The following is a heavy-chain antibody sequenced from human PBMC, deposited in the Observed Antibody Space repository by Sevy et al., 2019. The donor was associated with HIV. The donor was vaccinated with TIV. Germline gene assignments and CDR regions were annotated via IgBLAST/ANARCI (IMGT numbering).Heavy chain of an antibody. J-gene: IGHJ5*02. CDR1: GYSISSGYY. V-gene: IGHV4-38-2*02. D-gene: IGHD3-3*01. CDR2: IYHSGST. CDR3: ARVYDFWDNWFDP. Sequence: SETVSLTCTVSGYSISSGYYWGWIRQPPGKGLEWIGSIYHSGSTYYNPSLKSRVTISVDTSKNQFSLKLSSVTAADTAVYYCARVYDFWDNWFDPWGQGTLVTVSS.